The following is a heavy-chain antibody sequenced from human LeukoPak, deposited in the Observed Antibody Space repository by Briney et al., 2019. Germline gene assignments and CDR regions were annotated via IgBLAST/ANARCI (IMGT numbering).Heavy chain of an antibody. Sequence: ASVKVSCKVSGYTLTELSMHWVRQAPGKGLEWMGGFDPEDGETIYARKFQGRVTITADESTSTAYMELSSLKSEDTAVYYCARIAYCSSTSCYTRPYYYYGMDVWGQGTTVTVSS. V-gene: IGHV1-24*01. CDR1: GYTLTELS. J-gene: IGHJ6*02. CDR3: ARIAYCSSTSCYTRPYYYYGMDV. D-gene: IGHD2-2*02. CDR2: FDPEDGET.